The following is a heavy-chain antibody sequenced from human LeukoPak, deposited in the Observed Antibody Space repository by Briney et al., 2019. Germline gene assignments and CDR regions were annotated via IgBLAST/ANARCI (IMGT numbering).Heavy chain of an antibody. Sequence: GGSLRLSCAASGFTFSSYGMHWVRQAPGKGLEGVAFIRYDGSKKYYADSVKGRFTISRDNSKNTLYLQMNSLRAEDTAVYYFAKDGITIFGVVVFPYYFDYWGQGTLVTVSS. J-gene: IGHJ4*02. CDR3: AKDGITIFGVVVFPYYFDY. V-gene: IGHV3-30*02. CDR2: IRYDGSKK. CDR1: GFTFSSYG. D-gene: IGHD3-3*01.